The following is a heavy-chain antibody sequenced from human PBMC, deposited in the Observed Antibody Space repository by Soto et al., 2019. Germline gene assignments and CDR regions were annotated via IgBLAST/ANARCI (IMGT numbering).Heavy chain of an antibody. CDR2: ISYDGRNK. D-gene: IGHD2-15*01. CDR1: GFTFSSYA. Sequence: QVQLVESGGGVVQPGRSLRLSCAASGFTFSSYAMHWVRQAPGKGLEWVAVISYDGRNKYYADSVKGRFTISRDNSKNTVYLEMNSLRVEDMAVYHCVRDTAYCSGGTCYSSHDMDVWGQGTTVTVSS. J-gene: IGHJ6*02. V-gene: IGHV3-30*04. CDR3: VRDTAYCSGGTCYSSHDMDV.